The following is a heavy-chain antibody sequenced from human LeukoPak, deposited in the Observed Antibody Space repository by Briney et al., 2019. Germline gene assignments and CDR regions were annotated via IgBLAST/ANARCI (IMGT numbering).Heavy chain of an antibody. CDR3: ASRESSMARSH. Sequence: PGGSLGLSCAASGFSISDYWMNWVRLVPGKGLEWVANINEDGTIQDYVASVRGRFTISRNNAKNSLYLQMDSLGAEDTAVYYCASRESSMARSHWGHGTLVTVSS. J-gene: IGHJ4*01. CDR2: INEDGTIQ. D-gene: IGHD3-10*01. V-gene: IGHV3-7*01. CDR1: GFSISDYW.